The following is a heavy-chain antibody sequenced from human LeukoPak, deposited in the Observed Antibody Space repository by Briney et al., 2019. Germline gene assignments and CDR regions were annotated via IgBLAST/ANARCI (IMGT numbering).Heavy chain of an antibody. V-gene: IGHV3-7*01. CDR2: IKKTGSET. D-gene: IGHD2-15*01. CDR3: AREDGYCSGGNCYSYFDS. Sequence: SWVRQAPGKGLEWVAYIKKTGSETYYVDSVKGRFTITRDNTRSSLFLQMYSLRAEDTAVYFCAREDGYCSGGNCYSYFDSWGQGTLVTVSS. J-gene: IGHJ4*02.